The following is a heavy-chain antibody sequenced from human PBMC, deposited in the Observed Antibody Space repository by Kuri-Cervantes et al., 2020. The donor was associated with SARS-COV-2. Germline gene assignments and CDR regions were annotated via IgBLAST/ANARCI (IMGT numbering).Heavy chain of an antibody. D-gene: IGHD1/OR15-1a*01. J-gene: IGHJ6*04. CDR1: GFTFSSYA. CDR3: ARDHRYNWNRGGMDV. CDR2: ISGSGGST. V-gene: IGHV3-23*01. Sequence: GESLKISCAASGFTFSSYAMSWVRQAPGKGLEWVSAISGSGGSTYYADSVKGRFTISRDNSKNTLDLQMNSLRAEDTAVYYCARDHRYNWNRGGMDVWGKGTTVTVSS.